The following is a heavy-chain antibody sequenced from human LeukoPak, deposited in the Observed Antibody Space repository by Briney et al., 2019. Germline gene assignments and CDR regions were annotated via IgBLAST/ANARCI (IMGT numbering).Heavy chain of an antibody. D-gene: IGHD5-12*01. J-gene: IGHJ4*02. Sequence: PGGSLRLSCAASGFTFSDYYMSWIRQAPGKGLEWVSYISSSGSTIYYADSVKGRFTISRDNAKNSLYLQMNSLRAEDTAVYYRARETEIRGYSGYLIPPYFDYWGQGTLVTVSS. CDR1: GFTFSDYY. CDR3: ARETEIRGYSGYLIPPYFDY. V-gene: IGHV3-11*01. CDR2: ISSSGSTI.